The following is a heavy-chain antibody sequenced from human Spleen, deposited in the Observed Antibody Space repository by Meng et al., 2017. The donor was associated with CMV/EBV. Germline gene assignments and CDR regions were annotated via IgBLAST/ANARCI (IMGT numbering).Heavy chain of an antibody. V-gene: IGHV3-30*04. CDR2: ISYDGSKK. CDR3: ARRSHYYDDSGYYFDAFDI. J-gene: IGHJ3*02. CDR1: GFIFSTYA. Sequence: GESLKISCAASGFIFSTYALHWVRQAPGKGLEWVAVISYDGSKKYYADSVKGRFTISRDDSQNTVYLQMNSLRVADTAVYYCARRSHYYDDSGYYFDAFDIWGQGTTVTVSS. D-gene: IGHD3-22*01.